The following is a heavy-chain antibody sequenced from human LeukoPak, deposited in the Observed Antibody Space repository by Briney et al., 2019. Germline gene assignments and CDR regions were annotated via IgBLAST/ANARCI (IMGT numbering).Heavy chain of an antibody. CDR2: IYFGGST. V-gene: IGHV4-59*01. J-gene: IGHJ6*03. CDR1: GGSISSYY. D-gene: IGHD1-20*01. CDR3: ARSTYNWNDDADYYYYMDV. Sequence: PSETLSLTCTVSGGSISSYYWSWIRQPPGKGLEWIGYIYFGGSTNYNPSLKSRVTISVDTSKNQFSLKLSSVTAADTAVYYCARSTYNWNDDADYYYYMDVWGKGTTVTVSS.